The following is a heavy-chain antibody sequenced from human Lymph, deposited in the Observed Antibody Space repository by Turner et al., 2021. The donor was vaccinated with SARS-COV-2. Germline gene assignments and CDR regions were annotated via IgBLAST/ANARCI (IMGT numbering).Heavy chain of an antibody. CDR1: GGSISSTS. V-gene: IGHV4-59*08. CDR2: FYKIGSI. J-gene: IGHJ6*02. CDR3: ARHQGSTSGYDHGMNV. Sequence: QVQLQESGPGLVRPSETLSLTCTVSGGSISSTSWSWIRQSPGRGLEWIGYFYKIGSIDYNPTLRSGVTISVDTSKNQLSLNLISVPAADTAVYYCARHQGSTSGYDHGMNVWGQGTAVIVSS. D-gene: IGHD1-1*01.